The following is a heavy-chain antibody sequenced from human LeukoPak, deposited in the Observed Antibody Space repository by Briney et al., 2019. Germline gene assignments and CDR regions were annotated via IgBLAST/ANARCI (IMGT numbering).Heavy chain of an antibody. CDR3: AKIPVGAAPDYFDY. CDR1: GFTFSGYG. D-gene: IGHD6-6*01. Sequence: PGRSLRLSCAASGFTFSGYGMHWVRQAPGKGLEWVAVISYDGSNKYYADSVKGRFTISRDNSKNTLYLQMNSLRAEDTAVYYCAKIPVGAAPDYFDYWGQGTLVTVSS. CDR2: ISYDGSNK. J-gene: IGHJ4*02. V-gene: IGHV3-30*18.